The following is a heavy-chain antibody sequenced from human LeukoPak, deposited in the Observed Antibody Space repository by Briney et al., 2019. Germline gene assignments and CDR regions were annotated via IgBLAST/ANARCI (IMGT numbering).Heavy chain of an antibody. J-gene: IGHJ3*02. CDR1: GGSISSGDYY. Sequence: SETLSLTCTVSGGSISSGDYYWSWIRQPPGKGLEWIGYIYYSGSTYYNPSLKSRVTISVDTSKNQFSLKLSSVTAADTAVYYCASPNTGADAFDIWGQGTMVTVSS. CDR2: IYYSGST. CDR3: ASPNTGADAFDI. D-gene: IGHD1-26*01. V-gene: IGHV4-30-4*08.